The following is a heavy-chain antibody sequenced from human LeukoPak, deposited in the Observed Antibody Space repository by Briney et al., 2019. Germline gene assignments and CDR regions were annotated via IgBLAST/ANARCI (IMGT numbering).Heavy chain of an antibody. V-gene: IGHV4-59*12. CDR3: AIHIAARDWYFDL. CDR2: IYYSGST. Sequence: PSETLSLTCTVSGGSISSYYWSWIRQPPGKGLEWIGYIYYSGSTNYNPSLKSRVTMSVDTSKNQFSLKLSSVTAADTAVYYCAIHIAARDWYFDLWGRGTLVTVSS. CDR1: GGSISSYY. J-gene: IGHJ2*01. D-gene: IGHD6-6*01.